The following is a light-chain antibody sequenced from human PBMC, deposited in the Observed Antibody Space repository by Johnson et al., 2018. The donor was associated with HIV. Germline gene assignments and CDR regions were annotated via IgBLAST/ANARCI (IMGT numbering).Light chain of an antibody. CDR2: ENN. V-gene: IGLV1-51*02. CDR1: SSNIGNNY. J-gene: IGLJ1*01. Sequence: QSVLTQPPSVSAAPGQKVTISCSGSSSNIGNNYVSWYQQLPGTAPKLLIYENNKRPSGIPDRFSGSKSGTSATLGITGLQTGDEADYYCGTWDSYLTAGVFGSGTKVTV. CDR3: GTWDSYLTAGV.